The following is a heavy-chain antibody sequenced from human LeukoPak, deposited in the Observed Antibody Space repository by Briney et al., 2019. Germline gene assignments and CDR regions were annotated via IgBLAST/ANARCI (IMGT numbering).Heavy chain of an antibody. D-gene: IGHD3-16*02. CDR3: AKKLGDFSSPFFDY. CDR2: ISGSAVAT. Sequence: GGSLRLSCAASGFTFSSYSMNWVRQAPGKGLEWVATISGSAVATYYADSVKGRFTISRDNFKNTVCLQMNSLTVEDTALYYCAKKLGDFSSPFFDYWGQGTLVTVSS. J-gene: IGHJ4*02. V-gene: IGHV3-23*01. CDR1: GFTFSSYS.